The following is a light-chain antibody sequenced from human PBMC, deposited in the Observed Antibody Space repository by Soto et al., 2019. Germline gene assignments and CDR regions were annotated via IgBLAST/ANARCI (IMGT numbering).Light chain of an antibody. CDR3: KQYNSYSPT. V-gene: IGKV1-5*03. CDR1: QSISVW. J-gene: IGKJ1*01. CDR2: KAS. Sequence: DIQMTQSPSTLSASVGDRVTITCRASQSISVWLAWYQQKAGKAPNLLIYKASRLESGVPSRFSGSGSETEFTLTISGLQPGDSATYYCKQYNSYSPTVGQGTKVDIK.